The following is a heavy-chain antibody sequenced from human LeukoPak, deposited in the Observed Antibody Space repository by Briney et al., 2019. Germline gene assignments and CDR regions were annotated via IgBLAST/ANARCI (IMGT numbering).Heavy chain of an antibody. D-gene: IGHD2-2*01. Sequence: KPSETLCLTCAVYGGSFSGYYWSWIRQPPGKGLEWIGEINHSGSTNYNPSLKSRVTISVDTSKNQFSLKLSSVTAADTAVYYCARGQEPDCSSTSCPNWFDPWGQGTLVTVSS. CDR3: ARGQEPDCSSTSCPNWFDP. J-gene: IGHJ5*02. CDR2: INHSGST. V-gene: IGHV4-34*01. CDR1: GGSFSGYY.